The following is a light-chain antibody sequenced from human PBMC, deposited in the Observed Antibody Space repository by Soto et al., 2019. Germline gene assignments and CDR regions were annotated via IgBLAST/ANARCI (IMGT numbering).Light chain of an antibody. V-gene: IGKV3-15*01. CDR3: QQYDNWPWT. Sequence: EIVMTQSPATLSVSPGGRATLSCRASQTISGTLAWYQQKPGQAPRLLIHGASTRAPGFPARFSGSGSGKDVTLTSSSLQYEDFAVYYCQQYDNWPWTFGQGTKVEIK. CDR1: QTISGT. J-gene: IGKJ1*01. CDR2: GAS.